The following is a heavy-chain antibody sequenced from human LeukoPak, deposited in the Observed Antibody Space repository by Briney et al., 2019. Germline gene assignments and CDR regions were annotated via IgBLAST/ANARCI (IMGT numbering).Heavy chain of an antibody. V-gene: IGHV1-69*13. CDR1: GGTFSSYA. CDR2: IIPIFGTA. D-gene: IGHD6-13*01. CDR3: ARIAAASRSSVGYYYMDV. Sequence: ASVKVSCNASGGTFSSYAISWVRQAPGQGLEWMGGIIPIFGTANYAQKFQGRVTITADESTSTAYMELSSLRSEDTAVYYCARIAAASRSSVGYYYMDVWGKGTTVTVSS. J-gene: IGHJ6*03.